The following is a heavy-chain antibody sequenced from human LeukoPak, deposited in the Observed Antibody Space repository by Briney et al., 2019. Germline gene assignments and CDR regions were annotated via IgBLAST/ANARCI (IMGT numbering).Heavy chain of an antibody. CDR2: ISSSSSTI. D-gene: IGHD1-26*01. CDR1: GFTFSSYS. V-gene: IGHV3-48*04. Sequence: GGSLRLSCAASGFTFSSYSMNWVRQAPGKGLEWVSYISSSSSTIYYADSVKGRFTISRDNAKNSLYLQMNSLRAEDTALYYCAKDISVGATYYFDYWGQGTLVTVSS. CDR3: AKDISVGATYYFDY. J-gene: IGHJ4*02.